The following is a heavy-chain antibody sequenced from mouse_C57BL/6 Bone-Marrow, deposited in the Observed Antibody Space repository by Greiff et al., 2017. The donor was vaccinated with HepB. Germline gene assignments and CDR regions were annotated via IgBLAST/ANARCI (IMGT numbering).Heavy chain of an antibody. CDR2: IYPRSGNT. V-gene: IGHV1-81*01. J-gene: IGHJ2*01. Sequence: VQLVESGAELARPGASVKLSCKASGYTFTSYGISWVKQRTGQGLEWIGEIYPRSGNTYYNEKFKGKATLTADKSSSTAYMELRSLTSEDSAVYFCARAYYYGSSWNYWGQGTTLTVSS. CDR3: ARAYYYGSSWNY. D-gene: IGHD1-1*01. CDR1: GYTFTSYG.